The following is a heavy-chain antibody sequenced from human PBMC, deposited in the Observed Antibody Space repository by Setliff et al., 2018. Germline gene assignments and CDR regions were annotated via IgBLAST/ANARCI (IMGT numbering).Heavy chain of an antibody. CDR3: ARDPSLYCSSTSCSPHWFDP. J-gene: IGHJ5*02. Sequence: ASVKVSCKASGYTFTSYGISWVRQAPGQGLEWMGWISAYNGNTNYAQKLQGRVTMTTDTSTSTAYMGLRSLRSDDTAVYYCARDPSLYCSSTSCSPHWFDPWGQGTLVTVSS. CDR1: GYTFTSYG. CDR2: ISAYNGNT. V-gene: IGHV1-18*01. D-gene: IGHD2-2*01.